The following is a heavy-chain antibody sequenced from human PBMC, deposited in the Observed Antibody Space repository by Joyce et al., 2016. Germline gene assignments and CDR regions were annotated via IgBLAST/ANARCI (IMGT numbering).Heavy chain of an antibody. CDR1: GYIFTTFG. CDR2: NSANHGNT. Sequence: QVQLVQSGSEVKKPGASVEVSCKASGYIFTTFGISWVRQAPGQGFEWMGWNSANHGNTKNAQKFQCRVTMTIDTSTSTGYMELESLRSDDTAVYYCARDIHYYNSSGYYWGAFDIWGQGTMVSVSS. J-gene: IGHJ3*02. V-gene: IGHV1-18*01. CDR3: ARDIHYYNSSGYYWGAFDI. D-gene: IGHD3-22*01.